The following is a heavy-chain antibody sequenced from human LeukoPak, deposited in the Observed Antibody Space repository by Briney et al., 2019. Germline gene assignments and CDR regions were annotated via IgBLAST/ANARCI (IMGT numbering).Heavy chain of an antibody. D-gene: IGHD1-26*01. CDR2: ISPSGGST. CDR1: GYTFISYY. J-gene: IGHJ3*02. V-gene: IGHV1-46*01. Sequence: GASVKVSCKASGYTFISYYMHWVRQAPGQGLEWVGVISPSGGSTTYAQKFQGRVTMTRDTSTSTVYMELSSLRSEDTAVYYCARLGDRGAFDIWGQGTMVTVSS. CDR3: ARLGDRGAFDI.